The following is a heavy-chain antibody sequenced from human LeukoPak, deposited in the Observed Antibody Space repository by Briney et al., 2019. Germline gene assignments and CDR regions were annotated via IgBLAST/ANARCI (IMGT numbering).Heavy chain of an antibody. CDR1: GFTFSDYS. CDR2: ISGSGGST. J-gene: IGHJ4*02. Sequence: GGSLRLSCAASGFTFSDYSMNWVRQAPGKGLEWVSAISGSGGSTYYADSVKGRFTISRDNSKNTLYLQMNSLRAEDTAVYYCATLANYYDSSGYDYWGRGTLVTVSS. CDR3: ATLANYYDSSGYDY. D-gene: IGHD3-22*01. V-gene: IGHV3-23*01.